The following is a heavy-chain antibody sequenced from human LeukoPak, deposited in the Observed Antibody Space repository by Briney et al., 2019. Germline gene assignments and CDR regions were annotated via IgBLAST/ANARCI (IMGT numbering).Heavy chain of an antibody. CDR3: ARAELEYSSSSGFDY. Sequence: NPGGSLRLSCAASRFTFSNYSMNWVRQAPGKGLEWVSSISSSSSYIYYADSVKGRFTISRDNAKNSLYLQMNSLRAEDTAVYYCARAELEYSSSSGFDYWGQGTLVTVSS. CDR1: RFTFSNYS. CDR2: ISSSSSYI. J-gene: IGHJ4*02. V-gene: IGHV3-21*01. D-gene: IGHD6-6*01.